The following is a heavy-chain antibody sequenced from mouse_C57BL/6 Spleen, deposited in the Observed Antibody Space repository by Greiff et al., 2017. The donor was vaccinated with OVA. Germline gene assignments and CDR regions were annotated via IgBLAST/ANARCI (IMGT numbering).Heavy chain of an antibody. D-gene: IGHD2-5*01. Sequence: VQLHQSGAELVRPGTSVKVSCKASGYAFTNYLIAWVKQRPGQGLEWIGVINPGSGGTNYNEQFKGKATLTADKSSSTAYMQLSSLTSEYSSVYFCARSTYYSNTRYFDVWGTGTTVTVSS. CDR2: INPGSGGT. CDR1: GYAFTNYL. J-gene: IGHJ1*03. CDR3: ARSTYYSNTRYFDV. V-gene: IGHV1-54*01.